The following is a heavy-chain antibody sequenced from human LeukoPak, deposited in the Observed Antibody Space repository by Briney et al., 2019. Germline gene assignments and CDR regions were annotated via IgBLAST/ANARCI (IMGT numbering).Heavy chain of an antibody. CDR2: MNPNSGNT. CDR1: GYTFTSYD. Sequence: GASVKVSCKASGYTFTSYDINWVRQATGQGLEWMGWMNPNSGNTGYAQKFQGRVTMTRNTSISTAYMELSSLRSEDTAVYYCARAGGGYYDSSGYYYDYWGQGTLVTVSS. CDR3: ARAGGGYYDSSGYYYDY. D-gene: IGHD3-22*01. J-gene: IGHJ4*02. V-gene: IGHV1-8*01.